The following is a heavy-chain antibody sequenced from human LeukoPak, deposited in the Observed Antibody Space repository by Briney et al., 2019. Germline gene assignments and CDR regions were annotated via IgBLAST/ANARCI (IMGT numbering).Heavy chain of an antibody. D-gene: IGHD4-23*01. V-gene: IGHV3-30*18. CDR1: GFTFSSYG. CDR2: ISYDGSNK. Sequence: GGSLRLSCAASGFTFSSYGMHWVRQAPGKGLEGVAVISYDGSNKYYADSVKGRFTIPRDNSKNTLYLQMNSLRAEDTAVYYCAKASVGYGMDVWGKGTTVTVSS. CDR3: AKASVGYGMDV. J-gene: IGHJ6*04.